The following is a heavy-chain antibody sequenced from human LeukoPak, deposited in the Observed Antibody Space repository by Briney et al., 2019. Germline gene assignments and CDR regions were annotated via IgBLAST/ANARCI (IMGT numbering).Heavy chain of an antibody. CDR2: IYYSGST. J-gene: IGHJ5*02. CDR1: GGSISSSSYY. Sequence: SETLSLTCTVSGGSISSSSYYWGWIRQPPGKGLEWIGSIYYSGSTNYNPSLKSRVTMSVDTSKNQFSLKLSSVTAADTAVYYCARQRLAGPYNWFDPWGQGTLVTVSS. V-gene: IGHV4-39*07. CDR3: ARQRLAGPYNWFDP. D-gene: IGHD6-19*01.